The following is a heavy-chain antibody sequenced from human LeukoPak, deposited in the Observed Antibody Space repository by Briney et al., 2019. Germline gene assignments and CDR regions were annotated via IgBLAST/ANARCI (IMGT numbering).Heavy chain of an antibody. J-gene: IGHJ5*02. CDR2: INHSGST. Sequence: SETLSLTCAVYGGSFSGDFWSWIRQSPGKGLEWIGEINHSGSTNYSPSLKSRVTISVDTSKNQFSLKLSSVTAADTAVYYCARGGPRRNWFDPWGQGTLVTVSS. CDR3: ARGGPRRNWFDP. CDR1: GGSFSGDF. V-gene: IGHV4-34*01.